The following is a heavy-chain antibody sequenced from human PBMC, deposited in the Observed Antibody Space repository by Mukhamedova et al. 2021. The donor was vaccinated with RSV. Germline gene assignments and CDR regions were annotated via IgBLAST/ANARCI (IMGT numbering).Heavy chain of an antibody. CDR3: AKDVCTGGVCYDY. CDR2: VSSSGGGT. V-gene: IGHV3-23*01. D-gene: IGHD2-8*02. Sequence: ERVSTVSSSGGGTYHADSVQGRFTISRDNSKNTLYLQMNSLRAEDTAVYYCAKDVCTGGVCYDYWGQGTLVTAPS. J-gene: IGHJ4*02.